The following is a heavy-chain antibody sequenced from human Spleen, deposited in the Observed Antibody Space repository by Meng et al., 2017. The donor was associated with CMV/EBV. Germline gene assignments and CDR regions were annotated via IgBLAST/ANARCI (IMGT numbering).Heavy chain of an antibody. V-gene: IGHV1-18*01. D-gene: IGHD2-2*01. Sequence: YTFANYGISWMRQAPGRGLEWIGWISPYDGPNYARNLRGRVTLTTDTSTTTAYMELRSLRSDDTAVYYCARDLEYCGSTSCFEDCFDPWGQGTLVTVSS. CDR1: YTFANYG. CDR3: ARDLEYCGSTSCFEDCFDP. CDR2: ISPYDGP. J-gene: IGHJ5*02.